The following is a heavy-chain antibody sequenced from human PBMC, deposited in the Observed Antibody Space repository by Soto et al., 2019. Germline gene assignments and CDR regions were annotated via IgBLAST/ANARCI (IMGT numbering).Heavy chain of an antibody. CDR2: INPNSGGT. Sequence: ASVKVSCKASGYTFTGYYMHWVRQAPGQGLEWMGWINPNSGGTNYAQKFQGWVTMTRDTSISTAYMELSRLRSDDTAVYYCAREAARPDYYYYGMDVCGQGTTVTVYS. J-gene: IGHJ6*02. CDR1: GYTFTGYY. V-gene: IGHV1-2*04. CDR3: AREAARPDYYYYGMDV. D-gene: IGHD6-6*01.